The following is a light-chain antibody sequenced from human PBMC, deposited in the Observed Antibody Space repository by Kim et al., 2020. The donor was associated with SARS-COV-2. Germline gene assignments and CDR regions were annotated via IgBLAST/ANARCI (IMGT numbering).Light chain of an antibody. CDR1: QSVLFSSNNQNC. CDR3: QQYYTTPHT. CDR2: WAS. J-gene: IGKJ4*01. Sequence: DIVMTQSPDSLPVSLGERATINCKSSQSVLFSSNNQNCLAWYQQKPGQPPKLLIYWASTRESGVPDRFSGSGSGTDFTLTISSLQAEDVAVYYCQQYYTTPHTVGGETKVDIK. V-gene: IGKV4-1*01.